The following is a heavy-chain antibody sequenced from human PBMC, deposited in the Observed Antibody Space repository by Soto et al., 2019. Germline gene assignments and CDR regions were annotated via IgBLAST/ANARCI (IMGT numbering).Heavy chain of an antibody. CDR2: IIPILGTA. J-gene: IGHJ6*02. V-gene: IGHV1-69*06. CDR3: ARATTTVTTSYYYYYGMDV. Sequence: SVKVSCKASGGTFSSYAISWVRQAPGQGLEWMGGIIPILGTANYAQKFQGGVTITADKSTSTAYMELSSLRSEDTAVYYCARATTTVTTSYYYYYGMDVWGQGTTVTVSS. CDR1: GGTFSSYA. D-gene: IGHD4-17*01.